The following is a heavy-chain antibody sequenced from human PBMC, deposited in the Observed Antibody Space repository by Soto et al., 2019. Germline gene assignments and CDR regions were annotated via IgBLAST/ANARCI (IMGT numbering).Heavy chain of an antibody. CDR2: IWYDGSNK. CDR3: ASCHDYGYHAADY. Sequence: QVQLVESGGGVVQPGRSLRLSCTASGFTFSNYAMHWVRQAPGKGLEWVAVIWYDGSNKYYADSVKGRFTISRDNSKNTLYLQMNSLRAEDTAVYYCASCHDYGYHAADYWGQGTLVTVSS. D-gene: IGHD4-17*01. CDR1: GFTFSNYA. J-gene: IGHJ4*02. V-gene: IGHV3-33*01.